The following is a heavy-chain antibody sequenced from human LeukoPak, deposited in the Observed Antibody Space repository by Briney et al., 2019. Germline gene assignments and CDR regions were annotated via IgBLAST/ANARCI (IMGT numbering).Heavy chain of an antibody. D-gene: IGHD6-19*01. V-gene: IGHV3-74*01. CDR1: GFTFSSYW. CDR2: INTDGSST. J-gene: IGHJ2*01. Sequence: GSLRLSCAASGFTFSSYWMHWVRQAPGKGLVWVSRINTDGSSTSYADSVKGRFTISRDNSKNTLYLQMNSLRAEDTAVYYCARDPIAVAGTLNWYFDLWGRGTLVTVSS. CDR3: ARDPIAVAGTLNWYFDL.